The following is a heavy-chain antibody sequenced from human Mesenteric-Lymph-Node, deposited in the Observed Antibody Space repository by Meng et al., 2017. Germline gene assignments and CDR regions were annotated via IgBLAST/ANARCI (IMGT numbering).Heavy chain of an antibody. CDR3: LRGSGGSV. CDR2: IPNRGSS. J-gene: IGHJ1*01. D-gene: IGHD3-10*01. CDR1: GDSIPNHNW. V-gene: IGHV4-4*02. Sequence: AHVRESCRGWVEPSQTLSCSCVVSGDSIPNHNWWAGVRQPPGKGLEWIGEIPNRGSSAYNPSLKSRVSMSIDKSKNQFSLKLTSVTAADTAVYHCLRGSGGSVWGQGTLVTVSS.